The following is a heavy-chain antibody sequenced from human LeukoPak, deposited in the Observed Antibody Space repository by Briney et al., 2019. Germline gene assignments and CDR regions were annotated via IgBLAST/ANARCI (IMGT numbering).Heavy chain of an antibody. CDR1: GGSISSSSYY. J-gene: IGHJ4*02. Sequence: PSETLSLTCTVSGGSISSSSYYWGWIRQPPGKGLEWTGSIYYSGSTYYNPSLKSRVTISVDTSKNQFSLKLSSVTAADTAVYYCARDLAGPFDYWGQGTLVTVSS. CDR3: ARDLAGPFDY. CDR2: IYYSGST. V-gene: IGHV4-39*07.